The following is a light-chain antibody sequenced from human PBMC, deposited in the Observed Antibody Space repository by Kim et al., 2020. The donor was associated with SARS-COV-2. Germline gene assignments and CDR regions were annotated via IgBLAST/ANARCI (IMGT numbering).Light chain of an antibody. V-gene: IGKV3D-15*01. CDR1: QSVSSK. Sequence: EIVLTQSPATLSVSPGERVTLSCRASQSVSSKLVWYQQKPGQAPRLLMYGASNRATGIPARFSGSGSGTEFTLTISSLQSEDFAVYYCQQYDNWPPLTFGGGTKVDIK. J-gene: IGKJ4*01. CDR2: GAS. CDR3: QQYDNWPPLT.